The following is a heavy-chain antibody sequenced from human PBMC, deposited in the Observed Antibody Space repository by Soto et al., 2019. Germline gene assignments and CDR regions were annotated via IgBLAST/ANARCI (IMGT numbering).Heavy chain of an antibody. J-gene: IGHJ3*02. D-gene: IGHD3-10*01. CDR3: AKDRGRLWFGEVDAFDI. CDR2: ISGSGGST. V-gene: IGHV3-23*01. Sequence: EVQLLESGGGLVQPGGSLRLSCAASGFTFSSYAMSWVRQAPGKGLEWVSAISGSGGSTYYADSVKGRFTISRDNSKNTLYLQMTSLRAEDTALYYCAKDRGRLWFGEVDAFDIWGQGTMVTVSS. CDR1: GFTFSSYA.